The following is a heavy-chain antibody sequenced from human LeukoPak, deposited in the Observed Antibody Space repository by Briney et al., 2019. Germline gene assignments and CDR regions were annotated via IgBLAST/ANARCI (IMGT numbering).Heavy chain of an antibody. J-gene: IGHJ4*02. CDR2: INTDGTED. CDR1: GFSFGSFW. D-gene: IGHD6-13*01. CDR3: ARDPAAWDY. V-gene: IGHV3-7*01. Sequence: GGSLRLSCAVSGFSFGSFWMSWARQAPGGGPEWVANINTDGTEDYYVDSVRGRFTISRDNAKRSLYLDMVNLRVDDTAMYYCARDPAAWDYWGPGTLVTVSP.